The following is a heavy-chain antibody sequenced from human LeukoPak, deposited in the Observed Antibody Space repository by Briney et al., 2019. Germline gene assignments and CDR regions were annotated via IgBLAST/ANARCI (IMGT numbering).Heavy chain of an antibody. V-gene: IGHV1-69*13. J-gene: IGHJ3*02. CDR3: ARDPVHYGDYTDDAFDI. D-gene: IGHD4-17*01. CDR2: IIPIFGTA. CDR1: GGTFSSYA. Sequence: GASVKVSCKASGGTFSSYAISWVRQAPGQGLEWMGGIIPIFGTANYAQKFQGRVTITADESTSTAYMELSSLRSEDTAVYYCARDPVHYGDYTDDAFDIWGQGTMVTVSS.